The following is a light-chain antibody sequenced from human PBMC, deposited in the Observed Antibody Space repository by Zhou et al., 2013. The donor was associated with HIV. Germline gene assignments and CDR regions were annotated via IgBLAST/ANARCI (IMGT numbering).Light chain of an antibody. Sequence: EIVLTQSPDTLSLSPGERATLSCRASQYISSAYLAWYQQRPGQAPRLLIYGASSRAAGIPDRFSGSESGTDFTLTISRLEPEDFAVYYCQQYGSSPRTFGRRDQGGNQT. CDR3: QQYGSSPRT. V-gene: IGKV3-20*01. CDR2: GAS. CDR1: QYISSAY. J-gene: IGKJ1*01.